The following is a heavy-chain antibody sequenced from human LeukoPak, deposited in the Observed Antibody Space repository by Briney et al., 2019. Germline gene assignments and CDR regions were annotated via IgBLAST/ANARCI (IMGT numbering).Heavy chain of an antibody. CDR1: GYTFTSYD. D-gene: IGHD3-3*01. CDR2: MNPNSGNT. V-gene: IGHV1-8*03. Sequence: ASVKVSCKASGYTFTSYDINWVRQATGQGLEWMGWMNPNSGNTGYAQKFQGRVTITRNTSISTAYMELSSLRSEDTAVYYCARDKSPPYYDFWSGYPDYWGQGTLVTVSS. CDR3: ARDKSPPYYDFWSGYPDY. J-gene: IGHJ4*02.